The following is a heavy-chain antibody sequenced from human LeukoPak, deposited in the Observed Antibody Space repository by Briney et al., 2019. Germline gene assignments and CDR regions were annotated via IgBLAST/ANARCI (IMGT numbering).Heavy chain of an antibody. CDR3: ASLRGY. Sequence: GGSLRLSCAASGFTFDDYAMHWVRQAPGKGLEWVSLISGDGGSTYYADSVKGRFTISRDNSKNTLYLQMNSLRVEDTAVYYCASLRGYWGQGTPVTVSS. D-gene: IGHD3-16*01. V-gene: IGHV3-43*02. CDR1: GFTFDDYA. J-gene: IGHJ4*02. CDR2: ISGDGGST.